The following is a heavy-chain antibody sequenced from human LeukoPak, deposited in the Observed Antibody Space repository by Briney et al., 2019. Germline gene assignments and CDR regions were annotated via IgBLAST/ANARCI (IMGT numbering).Heavy chain of an antibody. V-gene: IGHV4-31*03. CDR3: ARVIGYDQLDY. D-gene: IGHD5-12*01. Sequence: SETLSLTCSVSGGSISSGDYYWSWIRQHPGKGLEWIGYIHYSGSTYYNPSLKSRVSISVSTSKIRFSLQLSSVTAADTAVYYCARVIGYDQLDYWGQGTLVTVSS. CDR2: IHYSGST. CDR1: GGSISSGDYY. J-gene: IGHJ4*02.